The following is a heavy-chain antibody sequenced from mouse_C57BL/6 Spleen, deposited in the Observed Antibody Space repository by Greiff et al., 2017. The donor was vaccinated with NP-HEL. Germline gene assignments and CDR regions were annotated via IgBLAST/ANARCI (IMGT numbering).Heavy chain of an antibody. D-gene: IGHD1-1*01. CDR2: ISYSGST. V-gene: IGHV3-8*01. J-gene: IGHJ1*03. CDR3: ARSSPYGSSYYWYFDV. Sequence: EVKLQESGPGLAKPSQTLSLTCSVTGYSITSDYWNWIRKFPGNKLEYMGYISYSGSTYYNPSLKSRISITRDTSKNQYYLQLNSVTTEDTATYYCARSSPYGSSYYWYFDVWGTGTTVTVSS. CDR1: GYSITSDY.